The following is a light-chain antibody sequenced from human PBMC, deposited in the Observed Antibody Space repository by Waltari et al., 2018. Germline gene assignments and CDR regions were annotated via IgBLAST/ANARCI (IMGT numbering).Light chain of an antibody. J-gene: IGKJ1*01. CDR2: DTS. V-gene: IGKV3-15*01. CDR3: QQYNLWPRT. CDR1: QSVGVT. Sequence: EIVMTQSPATLSVSPGERATLSCRASQSVGVTLAWYQQKPGQAPNLLIYDTSTRATGVPAKFSGSGSGTEFTLTISSLQSKDFAIYYCQQYNLWPRTFGQGTRVEIK.